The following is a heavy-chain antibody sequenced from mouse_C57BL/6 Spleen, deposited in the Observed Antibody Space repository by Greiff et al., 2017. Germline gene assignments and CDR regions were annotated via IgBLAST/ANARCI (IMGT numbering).Heavy chain of an antibody. J-gene: IGHJ2*01. Sequence: EVQRVESGGGLVQPKGSLKLSCAAPGFTFNTYAMHWVRQAPGQGLEWVARIRSKSSKYATYYADSVKDRFTISRDDSQSMLYLQMNNLKTEDTAMYYCVRGGYFDYWGQGTTLTVSS. V-gene: IGHV10-3*01. CDR1: GFTFNTYA. CDR2: IRSKSSKYAT. CDR3: VRGGYFDY.